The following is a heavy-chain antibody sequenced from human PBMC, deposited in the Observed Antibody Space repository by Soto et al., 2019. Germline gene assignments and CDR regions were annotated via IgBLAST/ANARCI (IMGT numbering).Heavy chain of an antibody. CDR2: VNHSGEA. V-gene: IGHV4-34*01. CDR3: ARAERFPRSWFDT. CDR1: GGSFRNYY. J-gene: IGHJ5*02. Sequence: SETLSLTCGVYGGSFRNYYWIWVRQPPGKGLEWIGEVNHSGEATYNPSLQSRITISLDTSNSQFSLRLTSVTAADTAMYLCARAERFPRSWFDTWGQGTQVTVSS. D-gene: IGHD3-10*01.